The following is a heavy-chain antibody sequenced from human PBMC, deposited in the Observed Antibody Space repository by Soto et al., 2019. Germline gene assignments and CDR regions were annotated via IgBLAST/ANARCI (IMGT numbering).Heavy chain of an antibody. CDR1: GFTFSSYE. Sequence: LRLSCAASGFTFSSYEMNWVRQAPGEGLEWVSYISSSGSTIYYADSVKGRFTISRDNAKNSLYLQMNSLRAEDTAVYYCARTFDGYYGMDVWGQGTTVTVSS. CDR3: ARTFDGYYGMDV. V-gene: IGHV3-48*03. J-gene: IGHJ6*02. CDR2: ISSSGSTI.